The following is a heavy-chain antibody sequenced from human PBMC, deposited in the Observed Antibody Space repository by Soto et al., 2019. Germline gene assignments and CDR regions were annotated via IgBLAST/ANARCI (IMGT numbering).Heavy chain of an antibody. CDR3: ARDRQFGELPPYYYYGMDV. J-gene: IGHJ6*02. CDR1: GFTFSSYG. Sequence: QVQLVESGGGVVQPGRSLRLSCAASGFTFSSYGMHWVRQAPGKGLEWVAVIWYDGSNKYYADSVKGRFTISRDNSKNPLYLQMNSLRAEGTGVYYCARDRQFGELPPYYYYGMDVWGQGTTVTVSS. CDR2: IWYDGSNK. V-gene: IGHV3-33*01. D-gene: IGHD3-10*01.